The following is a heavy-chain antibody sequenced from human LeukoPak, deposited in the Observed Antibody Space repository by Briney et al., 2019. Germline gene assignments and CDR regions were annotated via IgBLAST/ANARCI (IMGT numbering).Heavy chain of an antibody. CDR1: GGSISSYY. Sequence: SETLSLTCTVSGGSISSYYCSWIRQPPGQGLEWIGYIYYSGSTNYNPSLQSRLTIAADTSKNQFSLKLSSVTTAGTDVYYCATRSGGYSRFAFDIWGQWTMVTAAS. CDR3: ATRSGGYSRFAFDI. CDR2: IYYSGST. V-gene: IGHV4-59*01. J-gene: IGHJ3*02. D-gene: IGHD3-3*01.